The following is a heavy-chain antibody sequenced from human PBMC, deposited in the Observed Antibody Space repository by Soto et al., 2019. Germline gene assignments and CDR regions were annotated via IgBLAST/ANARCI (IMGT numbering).Heavy chain of an antibody. CDR1: GFTFGHYA. CDR2: ISYDSGAI. Sequence: GGSLRLSCAASGFTFGHYAMHWVRQAPGKGLEWVSGISYDSGAIDYADSVKGRCTISRDNAKNTFYMEMNSARVEDTAVYYCVRGDGDRYDGHGYLGRHWGQGSLVTVSS. CDR3: VRGDGDRYDGHGYLGRH. D-gene: IGHD2-21*01. V-gene: IGHV3-9*01. J-gene: IGHJ4*02.